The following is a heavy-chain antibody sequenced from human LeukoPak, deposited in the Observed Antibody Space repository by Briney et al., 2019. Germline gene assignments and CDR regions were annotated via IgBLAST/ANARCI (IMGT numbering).Heavy chain of an antibody. CDR3: ARAGDPEY. V-gene: IGHV3-21*01. CDR2: ISSSGTYI. Sequence: PGGSLRLSCVASGFTFGSYSMNWVRQAPGKGLEWVSSISSSGTYIDYADSVKGRITISRDNAKNSLFLQMHSLRAVDTAVYYCARAGDPEYWGQGTLVTVSS. D-gene: IGHD3-10*01. J-gene: IGHJ4*02. CDR1: GFTFGSYS.